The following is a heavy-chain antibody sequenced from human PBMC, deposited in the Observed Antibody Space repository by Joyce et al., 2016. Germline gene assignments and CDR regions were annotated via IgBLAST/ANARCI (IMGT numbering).Heavy chain of an antibody. V-gene: IGHV5-51*01. CDR1: GYSCNNYW. CDR3: ARRDDFYDSDNYYSFDY. D-gene: IGHD3-22*01. J-gene: IGHJ4*02. CDR2: IYPGDSAT. Sequence: EVQLVQSRPDVKKPGEALKISCKGSGYSCNNYWIAWVRQMPGKGREWMGIIYPGDSATRYSPSFQGQVTISADMSINTAYLQWSSLKASDTAMYYCARRDDFYDSDNYYSFDYWGQGTLVTISS.